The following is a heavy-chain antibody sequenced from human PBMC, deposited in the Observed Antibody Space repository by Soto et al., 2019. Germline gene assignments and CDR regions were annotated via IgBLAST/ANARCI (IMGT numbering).Heavy chain of an antibody. D-gene: IGHD2-15*01. CDR3: ARGPGGPDGPGDY. CDR2: INAGNGNT. CDR1: GYTFTSYA. V-gene: IGHV1-3*01. J-gene: IGHJ4*02. Sequence: QVQLVQSGAEVKKPGASVKVSCKASGYTFTSYAMHWVRQAPGQRLEWMGWINAGNGNTKYSQKFQGRVTITRDTSASTAYMELCSLRSEDTAVYYCARGPGGPDGPGDYWGQGTLGTVSS.